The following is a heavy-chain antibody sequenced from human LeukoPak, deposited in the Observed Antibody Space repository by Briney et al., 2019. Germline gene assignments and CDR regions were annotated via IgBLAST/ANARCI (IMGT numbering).Heavy chain of an antibody. CDR2: TQQTGGEI. CDR3: ARRDVDS. J-gene: IGHJ4*02. Sequence: GGSLRLSCVASGFTFSDYWMSWFRQAPGKERGGVRNTQQTGGEIYYVASVKVRFSISRDNTTNSLYLQMNSLRAEDTAVYYCARRDVDSWGQGTLVTVSS. CDR1: GFTFSDYW. V-gene: IGHV3-7*01.